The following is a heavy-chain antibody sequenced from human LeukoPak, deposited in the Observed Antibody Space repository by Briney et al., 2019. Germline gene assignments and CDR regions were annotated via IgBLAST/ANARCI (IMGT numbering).Heavy chain of an antibody. CDR1: GGSISSHY. CDR3: ARSWLSSPDY. D-gene: IGHD3-22*01. CDR2: IYYSGST. Sequence: SETLSLTCTVSGGSISSHYWSWIRQPPGKGLEWIGYIYYSGSTNYNPSLKSRVTISVDTSKNQFSLKLSSVTAADTAVYYCARSWLSSPDYWGQGTLVTVSS. V-gene: IGHV4-59*11. J-gene: IGHJ4*02.